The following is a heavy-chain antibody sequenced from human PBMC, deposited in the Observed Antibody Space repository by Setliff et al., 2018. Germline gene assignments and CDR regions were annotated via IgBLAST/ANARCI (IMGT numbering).Heavy chain of an antibody. Sequence: PSETLSLTCNVYGGSFDTYYWSWVRQAPGKGLEWLASINPHGSEKYYADSVKGRFTISRDNAKNSLSLQMNGLRAEDTSVYYCARDVFDFRTGQGGPWGQGTRVTVSS. D-gene: IGHD3-3*01. V-gene: IGHV3-7*01. J-gene: IGHJ5*02. CDR2: INPHGSEK. CDR3: ARDVFDFRTGQGGP. CDR1: GGSFDTYY.